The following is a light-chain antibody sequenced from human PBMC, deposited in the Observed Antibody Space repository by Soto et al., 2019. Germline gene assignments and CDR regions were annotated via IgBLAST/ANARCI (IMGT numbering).Light chain of an antibody. Sequence: EIVLTQSPGTLSLSPVSRATLSCRASQSVSGSYLAWHQQKPGQAPRLLIYGASSRATGIPDRFTGSGSGTDFTLTISRLEPEDFAVYYCQQYGSTPTFGQGTKVDI. CDR1: QSVSGSY. CDR3: QQYGSTPT. CDR2: GAS. J-gene: IGKJ1*01. V-gene: IGKV3-20*01.